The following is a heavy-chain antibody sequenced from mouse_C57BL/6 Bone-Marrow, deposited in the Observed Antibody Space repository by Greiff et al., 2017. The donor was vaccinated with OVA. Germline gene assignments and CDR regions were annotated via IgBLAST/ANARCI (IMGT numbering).Heavy chain of an antibody. V-gene: IGHV7-1*01. Sequence: EVMLVESGGGLVQSGRSLRLSCATSGFTFSDFYMEWVRQAPGKGLEWIAASRNKANDYTTEYSASVKGRFIVSRDTSQSSLYLQMNALRAEDTAIYYCARDNGDWYFDVWGTGTTVTVSS. CDR1: GFTFSDFY. CDR2: SRNKANDYTT. J-gene: IGHJ1*03. CDR3: ARDNGDWYFDV.